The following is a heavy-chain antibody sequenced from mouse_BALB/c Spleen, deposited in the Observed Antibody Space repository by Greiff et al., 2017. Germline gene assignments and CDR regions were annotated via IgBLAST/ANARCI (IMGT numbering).Heavy chain of an antibody. J-gene: IGHJ3*01. Sequence: QVQLQQSGAELVRPGTSVKVSCKASGYAFTNYLIEWVKQRPGQGLEWIGVINPGSGGTNYNEKFKGKATLTADKSSSTAYMQLSSLTSDDSAVYFCARENGNYPFAYWGQGTLVTVSA. D-gene: IGHD2-1*01. CDR1: GYAFTNYL. V-gene: IGHV1-54*01. CDR2: INPGSGGT. CDR3: ARENGNYPFAY.